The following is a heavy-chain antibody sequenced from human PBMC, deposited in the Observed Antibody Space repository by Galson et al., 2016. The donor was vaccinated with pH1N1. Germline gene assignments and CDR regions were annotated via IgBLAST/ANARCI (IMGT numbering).Heavy chain of an antibody. V-gene: IGHV2-5*02. CDR1: GFSISSSGMG. Sequence: PALVKPTQTLTLTCTFSGFSISSSGMGVGWIRQPPGKALEWLAVIYWDDDKRYSPSLKSRLTITKDTSKNHVVLTMTNMDPMYTATYYCAHGEVMITNAFDFWGQGTMVTVSS. CDR2: IYWDDDK. CDR3: AHGEVMITNAFDF. J-gene: IGHJ3*01. D-gene: IGHD3-16*01.